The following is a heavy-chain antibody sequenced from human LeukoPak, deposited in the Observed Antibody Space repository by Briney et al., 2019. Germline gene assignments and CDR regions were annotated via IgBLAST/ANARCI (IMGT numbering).Heavy chain of an antibody. CDR2: IKEDGGEK. V-gene: IGHV3-7*01. CDR1: GFTFSNYW. D-gene: IGHD3-10*01. Sequence: GGSLRLSCAASGFTFSNYWMTWVRQAPGKGLEWVAHIKEDGGEKHYVDPVRGRFTISRDNAKNSLYLQMNSLRAEDTAVYYCAKDVDSGSFDYWGQGTLVTVSS. CDR3: AKDVDSGSFDY. J-gene: IGHJ4*02.